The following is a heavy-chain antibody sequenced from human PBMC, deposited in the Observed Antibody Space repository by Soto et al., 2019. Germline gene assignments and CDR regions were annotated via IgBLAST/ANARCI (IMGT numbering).Heavy chain of an antibody. J-gene: IGHJ6*03. CDR1: GYTFTSYA. D-gene: IGHD3-9*01. CDR2: INAGNGNT. V-gene: IGHV1-3*01. CDR3: ALNILTGCFSGSYYMDV. Sequence: GASVKVSCKASGYTFTSYAMHWVRQAPGQRLEWMGWINAGNGNTKYSQKFQGRVTITRDTSASTAYMELSSLRSEDTAVYYCALNILTGCFSGSYYMDVCGKGPTDTVAS.